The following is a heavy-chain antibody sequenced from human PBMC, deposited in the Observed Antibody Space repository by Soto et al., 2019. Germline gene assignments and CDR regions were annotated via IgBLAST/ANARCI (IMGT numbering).Heavy chain of an antibody. CDR3: AREEVPPKSGMDV. J-gene: IGHJ6*02. CDR1: GGSFSGYY. Sequence: QVQLQQWGAGLLKPSETLSLTCAVYGGSFSGYYWSWIRQPPGKGLEWIGEINHSGSTNYNPSLKSRVTISADTSKNQFSLKLSSVTAADTAVDYGAREEVPPKSGMDVWGQGTTVTVSS. V-gene: IGHV4-34*01. CDR2: INHSGST.